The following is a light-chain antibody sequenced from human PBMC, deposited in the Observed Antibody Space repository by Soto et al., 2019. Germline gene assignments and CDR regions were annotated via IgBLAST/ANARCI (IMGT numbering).Light chain of an antibody. V-gene: IGLV1-40*01. CDR3: QSYDSSLSGWV. CDR1: SSNIGAGYD. CDR2: GNS. J-gene: IGLJ3*02. Sequence: QSVLTQPPSVSGAPGQRVTISCTGSSSNIGAGYDVHWYQQVPGTAPKLLIHGNSNRPSGVPDRFSGSKSGTSASLAITGLQAEDEAGYYCQSYDSSLSGWVFGGGTKLTVL.